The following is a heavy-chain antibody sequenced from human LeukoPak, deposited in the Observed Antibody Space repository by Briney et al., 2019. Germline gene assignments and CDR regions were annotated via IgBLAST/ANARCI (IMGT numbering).Heavy chain of an antibody. J-gene: IGHJ3*02. D-gene: IGHD1-1*01. CDR2: ISAYNGNT. CDR3: ARSRTYPDAFDI. Sequence: ASVKVSCKASGYTFTSYGISWVRRAPGQGLEWMGWISAYNGNTNYAQKLQGRVTMTTDTSTSTAYMELRSLRSDDTAVYYCARSRTYPDAFDIWGQGTMVTVSS. V-gene: IGHV1-18*01. CDR1: GYTFTSYG.